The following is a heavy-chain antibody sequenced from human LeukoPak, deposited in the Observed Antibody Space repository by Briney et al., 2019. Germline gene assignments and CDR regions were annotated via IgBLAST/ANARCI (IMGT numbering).Heavy chain of an antibody. J-gene: IGHJ4*02. CDR1: GFTFNIYS. CDR3: ARVGGYCSSVSNCYGDY. D-gene: IGHD2-2*03. CDR2: ISSGSTNI. V-gene: IGHV3-21*01. Sequence: GGSLRLSCAASGFTFNIYSMNWVRQAPGKGLEWVSCISSGSTNIYYADSVRGRFTISRDNAKNSLYLQMNSLRAEDTAVYYCARVGGYCSSVSNCYGDYWDQGTLVTVSS.